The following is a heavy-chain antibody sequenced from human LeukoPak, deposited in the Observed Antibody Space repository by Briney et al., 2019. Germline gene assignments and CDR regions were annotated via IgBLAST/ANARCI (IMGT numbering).Heavy chain of an antibody. Sequence: GGSLRLSCAASGFTFSSYGMHWVRQAPGKGLEWVAVIWYDGSNKYYADSVKGRFTISRDNSKNTLYLQMNSLRAEDTAVYYRARDSSPYSSGLDYWGQGTLVTVSS. CDR3: ARDSSPYSSGLDY. CDR1: GFTFSSYG. D-gene: IGHD6-19*01. CDR2: IWYDGSNK. V-gene: IGHV3-33*01. J-gene: IGHJ4*02.